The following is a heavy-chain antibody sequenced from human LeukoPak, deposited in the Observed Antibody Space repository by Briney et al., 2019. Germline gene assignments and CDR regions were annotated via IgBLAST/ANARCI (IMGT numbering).Heavy chain of an antibody. J-gene: IGHJ4*02. V-gene: IGHV3-33*01. CDR3: ARVLFGSGGYPDF. Sequence: GGSLRLSCAASGFAFNTYAMHWVRQAPGQGLEWVALIWHDGCHKFYSNSVRGQFTISRDNSKNTVSLQMNNLRPEDTAVYHCARVLFGSGGYPDFWGQGTLVTVSS. CDR1: GFAFNTYA. D-gene: IGHD3-10*01. CDR2: IWHDGCHK.